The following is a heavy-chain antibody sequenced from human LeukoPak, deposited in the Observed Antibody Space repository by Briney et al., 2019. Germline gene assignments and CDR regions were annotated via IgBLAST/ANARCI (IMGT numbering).Heavy chain of an antibody. V-gene: IGHV3-21*01. D-gene: IGHD3-10*02. J-gene: IGHJ6*04. Sequence: GGSLRLSCAASGFTFSSYSMNWVRQAPGKGLEWVSSISGSSGYIYYAGSVKGRFTISRDNAKNSLYLQMNSLRAEDTAVYYCAELGITMIGGVWGKGTTVTISS. CDR2: ISGSSGYI. CDR1: GFTFSSYS. CDR3: AELGITMIGGV.